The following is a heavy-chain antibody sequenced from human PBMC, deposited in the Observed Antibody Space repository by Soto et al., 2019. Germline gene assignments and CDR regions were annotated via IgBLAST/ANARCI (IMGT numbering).Heavy chain of an antibody. CDR2: ICFGRAT. J-gene: IGHJ3*02. D-gene: IGHD1-26*01. CDR1: GASIITGNFY. Sequence: QLQESGPGLVKPSETLSLTCTVSGASIITGNFYWAWIRQSPGTGLEWMGSICFGRATYFNPSLKSRLTISADTSKNQFSLNLNSVTAADTAVYYCARQPLHRVGSSISTLDMWGQGTVVTVSS. V-gene: IGHV4-39*01. CDR3: ARQPLHRVGSSISTLDM.